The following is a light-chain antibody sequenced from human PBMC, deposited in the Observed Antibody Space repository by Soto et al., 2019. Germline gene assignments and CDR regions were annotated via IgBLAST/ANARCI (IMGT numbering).Light chain of an antibody. V-gene: IGKV3-15*01. CDR2: GAS. J-gene: IGKJ4*01. Sequence: EIVMTQSPATLSVSPGERATLSCRASQSVSSNLAWYQQKPGQAPRLLIYGASTRATGIPARFSGSGSGTECTLTISSLQSEDFAVYYCQQYNNRLTFGGGTKVEIK. CDR3: QQYNNRLT. CDR1: QSVSSN.